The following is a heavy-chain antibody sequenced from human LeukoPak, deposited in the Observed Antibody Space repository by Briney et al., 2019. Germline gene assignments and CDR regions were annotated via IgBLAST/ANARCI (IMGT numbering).Heavy chain of an antibody. CDR1: GFTFNSYA. V-gene: IGHV3-23*01. D-gene: IGHD3-22*01. CDR2: ISGSGGST. J-gene: IGHJ4*02. CDR3: AKRGHYDPSVLRAPFDY. Sequence: PGGSLRLSCAASGFTFNSYAMYWVRQAPGKGLEWVSAISGSGGSTYYADSVKGRFTISRDNSKNTLYLQMNSLRAEDTALYYCAKRGHYDPSVLRAPFDYWGQGTLVTVSS.